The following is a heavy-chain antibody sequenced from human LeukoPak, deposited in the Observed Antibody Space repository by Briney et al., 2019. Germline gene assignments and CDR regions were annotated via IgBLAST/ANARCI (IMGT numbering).Heavy chain of an antibody. J-gene: IGHJ4*02. CDR1: GYTFTSYD. D-gene: IGHD3-3*01. CDR2: MNPNSGNT. CDR3: ARGPPEYYDFWSGYYQPPHYFDY. V-gene: IGHV1-8*01. Sequence: GASVNVSCKASGYTFTSYDINWVRQATGQGLEWMGWMNPNSGNTGYAQKFQGRVTMTRNTSISTAYMELSSLRSEDTAVYYCARGPPEYYDFWSGYYQPPHYFDYWGQGTLVTVSS.